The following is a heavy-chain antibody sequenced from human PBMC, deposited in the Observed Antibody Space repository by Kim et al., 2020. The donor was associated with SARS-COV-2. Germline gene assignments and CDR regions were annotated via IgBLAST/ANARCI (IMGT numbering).Heavy chain of an antibody. CDR1: GYTFTSYG. CDR2: ISAYNGNT. V-gene: IGHV1-18*01. Sequence: ASVKVSCKASGYTFTSYGISWVRQAPGQGLEWMGWISAYNGNTNYAQKLQGRVTMTTDTSTSTAYMELRSLRSDDTAVYYCARVGVPMIAIKDLNHWFDPWGQGTLVTVSS. D-gene: IGHD3-22*01. J-gene: IGHJ5*02. CDR3: ARVGVPMIAIKDLNHWFDP.